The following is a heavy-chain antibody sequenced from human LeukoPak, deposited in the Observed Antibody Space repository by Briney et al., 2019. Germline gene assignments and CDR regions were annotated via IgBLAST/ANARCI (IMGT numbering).Heavy chain of an antibody. CDR1: GYTFTSYG. CDR2: ISAYNGNT. Sequence: ASVKVSCKASGYTFTSYGISWVRQAPGQGLEWMGWISAYNGNTNYAQKLQGRVTMTRDTSTSTVYMELSSLRSEDTAVYYCARDHYYDSSGYYYPGYNWFDPWGQGTLVTVSS. D-gene: IGHD3-22*01. J-gene: IGHJ5*02. V-gene: IGHV1-18*01. CDR3: ARDHYYDSSGYYYPGYNWFDP.